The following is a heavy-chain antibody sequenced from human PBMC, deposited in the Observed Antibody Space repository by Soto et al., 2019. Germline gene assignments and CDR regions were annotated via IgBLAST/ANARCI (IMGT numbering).Heavy chain of an antibody. Sequence: EVQLVESGGGLVKPGGSLRLSCAASGFIFSSYDMNWVRQAPGKGLEWVSSITTGSDYIYHADSVKGRFTVSRDNAKNXLXXQMNSLRVEDTAVYYCVRGDCRRANCYIRAQNYRHWGQGALVTVSS. CDR1: GFIFSSYD. V-gene: IGHV3-21*06. D-gene: IGHD2-2*01. J-gene: IGHJ1*01. CDR2: ITTGSDYI. CDR3: VRGDCRRANCYIRAQNYRH.